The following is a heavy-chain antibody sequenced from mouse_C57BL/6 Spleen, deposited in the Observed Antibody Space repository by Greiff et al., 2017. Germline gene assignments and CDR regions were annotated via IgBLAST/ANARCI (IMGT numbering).Heavy chain of an antibody. D-gene: IGHD2-5*01. J-gene: IGHJ4*01. Sequence: QVQLKQPGAELVKPGASVKLSCKASGYTFTSYWMQWVKQRPGQGLEWIGEIDPSDSYTNYNQKFKGKATLTVDTSSSTAYMQLSSLTSEDSAVYYCARRAYYSNYDAMDYWGQGTSVTVSS. CDR3: ARRAYYSNYDAMDY. V-gene: IGHV1-50*01. CDR2: IDPSDSYT. CDR1: GYTFTSYW.